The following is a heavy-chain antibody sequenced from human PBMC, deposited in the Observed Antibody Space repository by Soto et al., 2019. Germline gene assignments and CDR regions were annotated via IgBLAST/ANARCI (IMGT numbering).Heavy chain of an antibody. J-gene: IGHJ6*02. CDR2: IYYSGSA. D-gene: IGHD3-10*01. Sequence: QVQLQESGPGLVKPSETLSLTCTVSGDSVTSVSDYWSWIRQPPGKVLEWIGYIYYSGSADYNPPLGSRVTISIDTSKNQFSLKLTSVTAADTAVYYCARGVGFGYYYYHMDLWGQGTTVTVSS. CDR1: GDSVTSVSDY. V-gene: IGHV4-61*01. CDR3: ARGVGFGYYYYHMDL.